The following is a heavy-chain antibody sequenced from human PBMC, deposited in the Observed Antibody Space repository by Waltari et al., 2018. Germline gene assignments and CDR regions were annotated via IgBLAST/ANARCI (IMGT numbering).Heavy chain of an antibody. CDR3: ARDAEGMDV. Sequence: EVQLVESGGGLVKPGVSLRLSCAASGFTFSSYSMNWVRQAPGKGLEWVSSISSSSSYINYADSVKGRFTISRDNAKNSLYLQMNSLRAEDTAVYYCARDAEGMDVWGQGTTVTVSS. CDR1: GFTFSSYS. V-gene: IGHV3-21*01. CDR2: ISSSSSYI. J-gene: IGHJ6*02.